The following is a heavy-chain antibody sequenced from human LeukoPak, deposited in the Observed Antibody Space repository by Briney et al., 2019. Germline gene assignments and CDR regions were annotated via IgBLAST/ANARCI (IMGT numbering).Heavy chain of an antibody. D-gene: IGHD3-22*01. CDR1: GFTFEDYT. V-gene: IGHV3-43*01. CDR2: ISWDGTT. CDR3: VKDLSYDTSGSFFDY. J-gene: IGHJ4*02. Sequence: GGSLRLSCAASGFTFEDYTMHWVRQAPGKTLEWVSLISWDGTTYYTDSVKGRFTISRDSSKDSLYLQMDALRSEDTAFYYCVKDLSYDTSGSFFDYWGQGPLVTVS.